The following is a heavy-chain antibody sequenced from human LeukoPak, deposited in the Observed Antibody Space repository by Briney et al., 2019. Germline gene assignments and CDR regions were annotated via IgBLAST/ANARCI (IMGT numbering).Heavy chain of an antibody. D-gene: IGHD2-21*01. V-gene: IGHV3-43*02. CDR3: AKDLWQVAGLDY. J-gene: IGHJ4*02. CDR1: GIAFDEYA. CDR2: IKGDDGST. Sequence: GGSLRLSCAGSGIAFDEYAMRWVRQAPGKGLEWVSLIKGDDGSTYYADSVKGRFTISRDKSKNSLYLQMNSLRSEDTALYYCAKDLWQVAGLDYWGQGALVTVSS.